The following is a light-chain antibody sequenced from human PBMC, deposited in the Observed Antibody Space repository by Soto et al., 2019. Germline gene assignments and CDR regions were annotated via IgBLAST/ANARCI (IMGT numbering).Light chain of an antibody. J-gene: IGLJ3*02. Sequence: QSALTQPASVSGSPGQSITISYTGTSSDVGSYNLVSWYQQHPGKAPKLMIYEVSKRPSGVSNRFSGSKSGNTASLTISGLQAEDEADYYCCSYAGSSTLVFGGGTKVTVL. CDR2: EVS. CDR3: CSYAGSSTLV. CDR1: SSDVGSYNL. V-gene: IGLV2-23*02.